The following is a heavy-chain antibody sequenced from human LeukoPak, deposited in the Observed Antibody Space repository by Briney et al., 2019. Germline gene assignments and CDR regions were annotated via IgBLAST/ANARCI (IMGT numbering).Heavy chain of an antibody. CDR1: GFTFSSYS. D-gene: IGHD3-3*01. Sequence: GSLRLSCAASGFTFSSYSMNWIRQPPGKGLEWIGEINHSGSTNYNPSLKSRVTISVDTSKNQFSLKLSSVTAADTAVYYCARGRRVFGVVISYYYYGMDVWGQGTTVTVSS. CDR3: ARGRRVFGVVISYYYYGMDV. V-gene: IGHV4-34*01. CDR2: INHSGST. J-gene: IGHJ6*02.